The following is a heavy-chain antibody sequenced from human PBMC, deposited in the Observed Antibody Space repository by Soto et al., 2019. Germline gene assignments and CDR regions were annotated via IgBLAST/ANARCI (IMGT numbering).Heavy chain of an antibody. V-gene: IGHV5-51*01. CDR3: ARHHRNDPGPFDI. D-gene: IGHD1-1*01. J-gene: IGHJ3*02. CDR2: IYPGDYET. Sequence: GESLKLSCTGSGYTFTSHLIGWVRQMPGKGLEWMGIIYPGDYETRYSPSFEGQIFVSVDKSITTAYLQWSSLKASDTAMYFCARHHRNDPGPFDIWGQGTMVTVSS. CDR1: GYTFTSHL.